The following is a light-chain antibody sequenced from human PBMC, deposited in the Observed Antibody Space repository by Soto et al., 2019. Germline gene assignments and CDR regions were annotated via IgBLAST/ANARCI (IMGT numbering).Light chain of an antibody. V-gene: IGLV2-23*02. J-gene: IGLJ1*01. Sequence: QSVLTQPASVSGSPGQSITISCTGTSSDVGSYNLVSWYQHHPGKAPKLMIYEVSKRPSGVSNRFSGSKSGNTASLTISGLQAEDEADYYCCSYAGSSAYVFGTGTKVT. CDR2: EVS. CDR1: SSDVGSYNL. CDR3: CSYAGSSAYV.